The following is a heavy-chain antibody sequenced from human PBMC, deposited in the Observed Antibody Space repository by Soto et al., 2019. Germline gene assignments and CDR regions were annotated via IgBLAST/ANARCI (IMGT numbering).Heavy chain of an antibody. J-gene: IGHJ3*01. CDR1: GFTFSSHW. V-gene: IGHV3-74*01. D-gene: IGHD3-16*01. CDR3: ARGVMGADGLDL. CDR2: IGSDGSGT. Sequence: EVQLVESGGGLVQPGGSLRLSCVASGFTFSSHWMHWVRQAPGKGLVWVSRIGSDGSGTNYADSVKGRYAIFRDNAKNTVYLQMNSLRSEETAVWYWARGVMGADGLDLWGQGTMVTASS.